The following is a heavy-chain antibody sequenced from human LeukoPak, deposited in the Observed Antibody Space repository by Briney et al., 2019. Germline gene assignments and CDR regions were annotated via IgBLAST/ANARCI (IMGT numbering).Heavy chain of an antibody. CDR1: GYTLTELS. V-gene: IGHV1-24*01. Sequence: PGASVKVSSKVSGYTLTELSMHWVRPAPGKGLEWMGGFDSEDEETTYSQKFQGRVTITEAKSTDTTYLELSSLRSEDTAVYYCATDKPGTVTDAFDIWGQGTMVSVS. CDR3: ATDKPGTVTDAFDI. J-gene: IGHJ3*02. D-gene: IGHD4-17*01. CDR2: FDSEDEET.